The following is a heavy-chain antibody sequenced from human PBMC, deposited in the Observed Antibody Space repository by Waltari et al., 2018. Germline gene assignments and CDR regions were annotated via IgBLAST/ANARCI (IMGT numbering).Heavy chain of an antibody. J-gene: IGHJ5*02. CDR3: ARGGFYGPRAWFDP. D-gene: IGHD3-10*01. CDR2: ISYDGSNK. Sequence: QVQLVESGGGVVQPGRSLRLSCAASGFTFSSYAMHWVRQAPGKGLAWVAVISYDGSNKYYADSVKGRFTISRDNSKNTLYLQMNSLRAEDTAVYYCARGGFYGPRAWFDPWGQGTLVTVSS. CDR1: GFTFSSYA. V-gene: IGHV3-30-3*01.